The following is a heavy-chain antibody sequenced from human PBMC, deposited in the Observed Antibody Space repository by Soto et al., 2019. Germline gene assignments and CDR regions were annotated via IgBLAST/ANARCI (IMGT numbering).Heavy chain of an antibody. CDR1: GFTFSDYY. Sequence: GGSLRLSCEASGFTFSDYYMSWIRQAPGKGLEWVSYISSSGSTIYYADFVKGRFTISRDNAKNSLYLQMNSLSAEDTPVYYCARGQHWLVHSFDYWGQGTLVTVSS. J-gene: IGHJ4*02. CDR3: ARGQHWLVHSFDY. CDR2: ISSSGSTI. D-gene: IGHD6-19*01. V-gene: IGHV3-11*01.